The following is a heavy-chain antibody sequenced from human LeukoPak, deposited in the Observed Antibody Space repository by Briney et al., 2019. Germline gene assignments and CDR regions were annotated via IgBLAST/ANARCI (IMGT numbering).Heavy chain of an antibody. CDR3: ASTLRRRAFDI. J-gene: IGHJ3*02. CDR1: GGSISSSSYY. Sequence: SETLSLTCTVSGGSISSSSYYWGWIRQPPGKGLEWIGEINHSGSTNYNPSLKSRVTISVDTSKNQFSLKLSSVTAADTAVYYCASTLRRRAFDIWGQGTMVTVSS. CDR2: INHSGST. D-gene: IGHD4-17*01. V-gene: IGHV4-39*07.